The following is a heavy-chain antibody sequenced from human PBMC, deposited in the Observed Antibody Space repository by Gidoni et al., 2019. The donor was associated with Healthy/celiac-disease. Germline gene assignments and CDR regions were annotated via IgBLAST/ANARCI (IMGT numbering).Heavy chain of an antibody. CDR2: IYCGGST. CDR3: ASEAGTDAFDI. J-gene: IGHJ3*02. CDR1: GFTVSSNY. Sequence: EVQLVESGGGLIQPGGSLSLSCAASGFTVSSNYMSWVRQAPGKGLEWVSVIYCGGSTYYADSVKGRFTISRDNSKNTLYLQMNSLRAEDTAVYYCASEAGTDAFDIWGQGTMVTVSS. V-gene: IGHV3-53*01. D-gene: IGHD6-13*01.